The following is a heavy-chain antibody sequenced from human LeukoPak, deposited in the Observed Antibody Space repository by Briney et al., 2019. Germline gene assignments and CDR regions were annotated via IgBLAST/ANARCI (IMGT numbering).Heavy chain of an antibody. D-gene: IGHD3-22*01. CDR1: GGSFSGYH. Sequence: PSETLSLTCAVYGGSFSGYHWSWIRQSPGKGLEWIGEISHTGIASYNPSLKSRVAISVDASKNQFSLRMASVTAADRAVYYCARLSFLSFSYDSTGHAIFFFDYWGRGTLVTVSS. V-gene: IGHV4-34*01. CDR2: ISHTGIA. J-gene: IGHJ4*02. CDR3: ARLSFLSFSYDSTGHAIFFFDY.